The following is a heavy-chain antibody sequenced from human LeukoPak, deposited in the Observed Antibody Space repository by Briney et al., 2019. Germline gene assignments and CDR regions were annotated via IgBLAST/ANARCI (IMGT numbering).Heavy chain of an antibody. J-gene: IGHJ4*02. CDR1: GFTFSSYE. CDR2: IYSGGST. D-gene: IGHD4-17*01. CDR3: ARGGGYGDYESLSFDY. Sequence: GGSLRLSCAASGFTFSSYEMNWVRQAPGKGLEWVSVIYSGGSTYYADSVKGRFTISRDNSKNTLYLQMNSLRAEDTAVYYCARGGGYGDYESLSFDYWGQGTLVTVSS. V-gene: IGHV3-66*01.